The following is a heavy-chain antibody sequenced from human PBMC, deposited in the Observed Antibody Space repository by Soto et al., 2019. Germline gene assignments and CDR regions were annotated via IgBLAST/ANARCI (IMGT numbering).Heavy chain of an antibody. V-gene: IGHV1-69*01. CDR2: IIPIFGTA. D-gene: IGHD3-22*01. J-gene: IGHJ4*02. CDR3: ARVWNYYDRSGYPLYYFDY. Sequence: QVQLVQSGAEVKKPGYSVKVSCKASGGTFSSYAISWVRQAPGQGLEWMGGIIPIFGTANYAQKLQGRVTITADESTSTAYMELSSLRSEDTAVYYCARVWNYYDRSGYPLYYFDYRGQGTLVTVSS. CDR1: GGTFSSYA.